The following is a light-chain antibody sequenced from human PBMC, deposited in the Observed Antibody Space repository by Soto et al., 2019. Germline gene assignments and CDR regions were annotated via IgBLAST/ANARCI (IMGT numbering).Light chain of an antibody. CDR3: HTYNTYSLHT. J-gene: IGKJ2*01. CDR1: QSVSRR. Sequence: DIQMTQSPSTLSASVGDRITITCRASQSVSRRLAWYQQKPGTAPKLLIYDASSLDSGVPSRFSGRGSGTEFTLTISSLQPDDCATYYCHTYNTYSLHTFGQWTKLEIK. V-gene: IGKV1-5*01. CDR2: DAS.